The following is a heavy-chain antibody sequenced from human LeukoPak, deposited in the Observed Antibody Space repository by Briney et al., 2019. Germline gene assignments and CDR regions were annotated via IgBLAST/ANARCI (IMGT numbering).Heavy chain of an antibody. Sequence: PGGSLRLSCAASGFTFSSYGMHWVRQAPGKGLEWVSSISGSSSYIYYADSVKGRFTISRHNAKNSLYLQMNGLRAEDTAVYYCARDLEEYCSGGSCPLFDYWGQGTLVTVSS. CDR3: ARDLEEYCSGGSCPLFDY. D-gene: IGHD2-15*01. V-gene: IGHV3-21*01. CDR1: GFTFSSYG. CDR2: ISGSSSYI. J-gene: IGHJ4*02.